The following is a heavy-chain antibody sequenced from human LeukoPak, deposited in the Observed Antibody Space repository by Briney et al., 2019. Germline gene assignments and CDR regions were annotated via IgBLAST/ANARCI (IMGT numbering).Heavy chain of an antibody. J-gene: IGHJ5*02. V-gene: IGHV4-34*01. Sequence: PGGSLRLSCAASGFTFSDYYMSWIRQAPGKGLEWIGEINHSGSTNYNPSLKSRVTISVDTSKNQFSLKLSSVTAADTAVYYCARGRWFDPWGQGTLVTVSS. CDR2: INHSGST. CDR1: GFTFSDYY. CDR3: ARGRWFDP.